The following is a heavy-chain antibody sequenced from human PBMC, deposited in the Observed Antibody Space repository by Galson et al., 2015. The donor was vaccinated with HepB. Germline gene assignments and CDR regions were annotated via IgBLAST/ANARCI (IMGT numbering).Heavy chain of an antibody. CDR2: IYYDGLKK. J-gene: IGHJ4*02. CDR3: ARGTSYCSGGTCPYLDH. D-gene: IGHD2-15*01. Sequence: SLRLSCAASGFSFSKYGMHWVRQAPGKGLEWVAVIYYDGLKKYYVDSVKGRFSISRDDYQSTVHLQMNSLRAEDTAVYYCARGTSYCSGGTCPYLDHWGQGTLVTVSA. V-gene: IGHV3-33*01. CDR1: GFSFSKYG.